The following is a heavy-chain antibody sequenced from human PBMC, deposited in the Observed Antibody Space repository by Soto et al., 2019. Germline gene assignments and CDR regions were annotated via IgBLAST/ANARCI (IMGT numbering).Heavy chain of an antibody. CDR1: GGSISSSSYY. J-gene: IGHJ4*02. CDR3: ARRGSGSYSDY. Sequence: QLQLQESGPGLVKPSETLSLTCTVSGGSISSSSYYWGWIRQPPGKGLEWIGSIYYSGSTYYNPSLTSRVTLSVDTSKNQFSLKLSSVTAADTAVYYCARRGSGSYSDYWGQGTLVTVSS. D-gene: IGHD3-10*01. V-gene: IGHV4-39*01. CDR2: IYYSGST.